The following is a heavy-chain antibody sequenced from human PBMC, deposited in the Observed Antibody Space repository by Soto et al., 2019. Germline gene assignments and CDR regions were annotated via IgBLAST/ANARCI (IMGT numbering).Heavy chain of an antibody. D-gene: IGHD6-13*01. V-gene: IGHV3-23*01. CDR3: AKNFTPHHAGYRRRWSQYGLDD. Sequence: GGSLRLSCAASGFTFSTNAMSWFRQAPGKGLEWVSGIRGSCVSTYYAGYVKGRFTISGDNSMTTLYVKMNSLGSEHKGVYYCAKNFTPHHAGYRRRWSQYGLDDWGQGTLVTVSS. CDR1: GFTFSTNA. J-gene: IGHJ4*02. CDR2: IRGSCVST.